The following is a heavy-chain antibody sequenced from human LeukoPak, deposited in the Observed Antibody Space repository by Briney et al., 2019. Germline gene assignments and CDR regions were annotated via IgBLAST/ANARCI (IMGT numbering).Heavy chain of an antibody. V-gene: IGHV1-24*01. CDR3: ATPFLWGAYVFDM. CDR2: FAPEDDET. J-gene: IGHJ3*02. CDR1: GYTLTVLS. Sequence: ASVKLSCNVSGYTLTVLSMHWVRQAPGKGLEWRRGFAPEDDETIYAQKSQGRVTMTEDTYADTAYIEQSSLRSEDTAVYYCATPFLWGAYVFDMGGEGTMVTVSS. D-gene: IGHD7-27*01.